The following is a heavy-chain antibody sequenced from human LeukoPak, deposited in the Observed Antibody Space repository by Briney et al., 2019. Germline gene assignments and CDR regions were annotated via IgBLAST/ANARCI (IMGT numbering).Heavy chain of an antibody. CDR1: GFTFSSYA. Sequence: PGGSLRLSCTASGFTFSSYAMSWVRQAPGKGLEWVSAISGSGGSTYYADSVKGRFTISRDNSKNTLYLQMNSLRAEDTAVYYCAKGIAVAGTVAFDYWGQGTLVTVSS. D-gene: IGHD6-19*01. J-gene: IGHJ4*02. V-gene: IGHV3-23*01. CDR3: AKGIAVAGTVAFDY. CDR2: ISGSGGST.